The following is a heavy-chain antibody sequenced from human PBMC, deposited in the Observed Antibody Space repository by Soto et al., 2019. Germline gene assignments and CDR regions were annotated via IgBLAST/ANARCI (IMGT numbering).Heavy chain of an antibody. V-gene: IGHV1-18*01. CDR3: ARAQAMAPFDY. CDR1: GYTFTSYG. D-gene: IGHD5-18*01. J-gene: IGHJ4*02. CDR2: INAYNGNP. Sequence: QVQLVQSGAEVKKPGASVKVSCKASGYTFTSYGISWVRQAPGQGLEWMGWINAYNGNPKYAQKLQGRVTLTTATPTSPAYMALRSLISHDTAVYYFARAQAMAPFDYWCQGTVVTVSS.